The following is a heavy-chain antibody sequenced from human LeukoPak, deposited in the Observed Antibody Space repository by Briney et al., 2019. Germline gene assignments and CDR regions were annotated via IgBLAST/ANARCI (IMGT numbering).Heavy chain of an antibody. Sequence: GASENVSCKASGYTFTSYGISWARQAPGQGLEWMGWISAYNGNTNYAQKLQGRVTMTTDTSTSTAYMELRSLRSDDTAVYYCARVTRPYYYDSSGSYFDYWGQGTLVTVSS. J-gene: IGHJ4*02. V-gene: IGHV1-18*01. CDR2: ISAYNGNT. CDR1: GYTFTSYG. D-gene: IGHD3-22*01. CDR3: ARVTRPYYYDSSGSYFDY.